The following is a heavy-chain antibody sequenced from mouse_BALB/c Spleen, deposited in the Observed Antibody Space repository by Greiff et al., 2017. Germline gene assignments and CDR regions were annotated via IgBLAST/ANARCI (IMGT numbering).Heavy chain of an antibody. CDR1: GFTFSSYA. CDR3: ARSSYDYYYAMDY. D-gene: IGHD2-4*01. Sequence: EVMLVESGGGLVKPGGSLKLSCAASGFTFSSYAMSWVRQTPEKRLEWVASISSGGSTYYPDSVKGRFTISRDNPKNTLFLQMTSLRSEDTAMYYCARSSYDYYYAMDYWGQGTSVTVSS. CDR2: ISSGGST. J-gene: IGHJ4*01. V-gene: IGHV5-6-5*01.